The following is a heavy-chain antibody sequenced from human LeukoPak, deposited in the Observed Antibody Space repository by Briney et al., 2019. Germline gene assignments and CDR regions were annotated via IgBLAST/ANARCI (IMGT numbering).Heavy chain of an antibody. CDR2: NTINRGTT. CDR1: GVSFSSYS. Sequence: AGTLRLSCAASGVSFSSYSKYWARQAPGKGLEYVSANTINRGTTYYATSVKGRFTISRDNSKNTLYLQMGSLRAEDMAVYYCARGYCSSTSCTNDYWGQGTLVTVSS. D-gene: IGHD2-2*01. J-gene: IGHJ4*02. V-gene: IGHV3-64*01. CDR3: ARGYCSSTSCTNDY.